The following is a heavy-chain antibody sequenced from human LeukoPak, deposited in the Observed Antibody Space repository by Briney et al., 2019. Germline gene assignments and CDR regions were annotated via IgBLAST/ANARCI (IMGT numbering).Heavy chain of an antibody. J-gene: IGHJ5*02. V-gene: IGHV1-69*05. D-gene: IGHD2-2*01. Sequence: ASVKVSCKASGGTFSSYAISWVRQAPGQGLEWMGGIIPIFGTANYAQKLQGRVTITTDESTSTAYMELSSLRSEDTAVYYCARAIQSNPTSRDSSTRRVWFDPWGQGTLVTVSS. CDR2: IIPIFGTA. CDR3: ARAIQSNPTSRDSSTRRVWFDP. CDR1: GGTFSSYA.